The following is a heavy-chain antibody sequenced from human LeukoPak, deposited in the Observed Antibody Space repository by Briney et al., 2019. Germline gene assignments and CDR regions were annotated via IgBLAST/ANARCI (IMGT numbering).Heavy chain of an antibody. D-gene: IGHD1-26*01. CDR1: GFTFSDHY. J-gene: IGHJ4*02. Sequence: GGSLRLSCVASGFTFSDHYMDWVRQAPGKGLEWIGRIKSKADGATADYAAPVKGRFTISRDDSKNTLYLQMNSLKTEDTAIYYCTTISSGRALGYWGQGTLVTVSS. V-gene: IGHV3-15*01. CDR2: IKSKADGATA. CDR3: TTISSGRALGY.